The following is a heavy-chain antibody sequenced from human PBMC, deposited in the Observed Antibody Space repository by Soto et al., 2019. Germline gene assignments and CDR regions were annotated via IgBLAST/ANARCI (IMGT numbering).Heavy chain of an antibody. CDR1: GFTFSSYS. J-gene: IGHJ5*02. Sequence: GGSLRLSCAASGFTFSSYSMNWVRQAPGKGLEWVSYISSSSSTIYYADSVKGRFTISRDNAKNSLYLQMNSLRAEDTAVYYCARDSLIWHQSKNWFDPWGQGTLVTVSS. CDR2: ISSSSSTI. V-gene: IGHV3-48*01. CDR3: ARDSLIWHQSKNWFDP. D-gene: IGHD3-16*01.